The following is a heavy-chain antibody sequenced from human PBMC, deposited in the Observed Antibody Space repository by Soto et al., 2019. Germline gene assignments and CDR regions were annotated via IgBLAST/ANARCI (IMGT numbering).Heavy chain of an antibody. J-gene: IGHJ6*01. CDR3: ARDKDRQQLGGNYYYIMDV. D-gene: IGHD3-3*02. Sequence: QVQLVQSGAEVKKPGSSVKVSCKTSGGTFRTSAISWVRQAPGQGLEWMGGIMPVFTTPDYAQKFQSRVTITADESTSTAYMELSSLRSEDTAVYYCARDKDRQQLGGNYYYIMDVWGQGTTVTVSS. V-gene: IGHV1-69*12. CDR2: IMPVFTTP. CDR1: GGTFRTSA.